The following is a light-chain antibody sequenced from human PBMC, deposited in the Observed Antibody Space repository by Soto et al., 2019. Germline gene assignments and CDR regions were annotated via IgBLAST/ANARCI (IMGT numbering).Light chain of an antibody. CDR1: SSDIGAYNS. Sequence: QSALTQPASVSGSPGQSITISCTGTSSDIGAYNSVSWYQQHPGKAPKLMIYEVSNRPSGVSNRFSASKSGNTASLTISGLQAEAEADYYCSSRTTSNPYVFGTGTKVTVL. V-gene: IGLV2-14*01. J-gene: IGLJ1*01. CDR2: EVS. CDR3: SSRTTSNPYV.